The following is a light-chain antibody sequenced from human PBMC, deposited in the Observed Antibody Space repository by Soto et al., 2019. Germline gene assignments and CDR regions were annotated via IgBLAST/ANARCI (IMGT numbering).Light chain of an antibody. J-gene: IGKJ5*01. Sequence: EIVLTHSPATLSVSPGERATLSCSATETVSTNLAWYQQKPGQAPRLLIYDASNRATGIPARFSGSGSGTDFTLTISSLEPEDFAVYYCQQRSNWPLITFGQGTRLEIK. CDR2: DAS. CDR1: ETVSTN. V-gene: IGKV3-11*01. CDR3: QQRSNWPLIT.